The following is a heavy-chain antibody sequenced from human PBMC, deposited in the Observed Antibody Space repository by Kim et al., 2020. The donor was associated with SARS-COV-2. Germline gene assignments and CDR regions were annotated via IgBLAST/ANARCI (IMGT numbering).Heavy chain of an antibody. CDR1: GGSISSGGYY. V-gene: IGHV4-31*03. D-gene: IGHD2-2*01. Sequence: SETLSLTCTVSGGSISSGGYYWSWIRQHPGKGLEWIGYIYYSGSTYYNPSLKSRVTISVDTSKNQFSLKLSSVTAADTAVYYCARGGYCSSTSCYGVGWFDPWGQGTLVTVSS. J-gene: IGHJ5*02. CDR2: IYYSGST. CDR3: ARGGYCSSTSCYGVGWFDP.